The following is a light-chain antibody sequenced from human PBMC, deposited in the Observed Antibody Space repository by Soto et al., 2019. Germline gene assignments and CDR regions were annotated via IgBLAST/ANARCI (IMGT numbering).Light chain of an antibody. J-gene: IGKJ4*01. V-gene: IGKV2-28*01. Sequence: DIVMTQSPLSLPVTPGEPASISCRSSQSLLHSNGYSYLDWYLQKPGQSPQLLIYLRSNRASGVPDRFSGSGSGTDFTLKISRVEAEDVGVYYCMQALQTPLTFGGGTKVDIK. CDR2: LRS. CDR1: QSLLHSNGYSY. CDR3: MQALQTPLT.